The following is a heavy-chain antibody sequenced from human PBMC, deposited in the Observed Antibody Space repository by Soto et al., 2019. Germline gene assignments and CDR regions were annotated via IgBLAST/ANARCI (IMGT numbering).Heavy chain of an antibody. CDR1: GFTFSSFA. D-gene: IGHD4-17*01. V-gene: IGHV3-23*01. CDR2: ITASGDYR. Sequence: EVQLLESGGGLVQPGGSLSLSCAASGFTFSSFAMSWVRQAPGKGLEWVSGITASGDYRYYADSVKGRFTISRDNSKNTLYLQMNSLRVEDTAVFYCAKDYGDFWNPLDYWGQGTLFTVSS. CDR3: AKDYGDFWNPLDY. J-gene: IGHJ4*02.